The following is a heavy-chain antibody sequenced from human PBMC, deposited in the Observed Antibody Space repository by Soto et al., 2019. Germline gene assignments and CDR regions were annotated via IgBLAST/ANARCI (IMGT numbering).Heavy chain of an antibody. J-gene: IGHJ5*02. D-gene: IGHD2-15*01. V-gene: IGHV1-46*01. CDR2: INPSGGST. CDR3: ARDGTVVGFDP. Sequence: ASVKVSCKASGYTFTSYYMHWVRQAPGQGLEWMGIINPSGGSTSYAQKFQGRVTTTRDTSTSTVYMELSSLRSEDTAVYYCARDGTVVGFDPWGQGTLVTVSS. CDR1: GYTFTSYY.